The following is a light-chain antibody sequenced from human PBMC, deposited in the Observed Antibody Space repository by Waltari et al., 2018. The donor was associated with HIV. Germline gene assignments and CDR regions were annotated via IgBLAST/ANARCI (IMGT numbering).Light chain of an antibody. Sequence: DIVLTQSPATLSLSPGERATLSCRASQSVTTYLAWYQQKPGQAPRLLIYDASNGASGIPARFSGSGSGKDFTLTISSLEPEDFAVYYCQQRSKWPPLTFGGGTKVEIK. CDR3: QQRSKWPPLT. CDR1: QSVTTY. J-gene: IGKJ4*01. CDR2: DAS. V-gene: IGKV3-11*01.